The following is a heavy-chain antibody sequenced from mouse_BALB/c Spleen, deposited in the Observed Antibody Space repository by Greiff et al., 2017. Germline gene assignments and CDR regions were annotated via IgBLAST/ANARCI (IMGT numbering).Heavy chain of an antibody. J-gene: IGHJ3*01. Sequence: EVQLQESGGGLVQPGGSMKLSCVASGFTFSNYWMNWVRQSPEKGLEWVAEIRLKSNNSATHYAESVKGRFTISRDDSKSSVYLQMNNLRAEDTGIYYCTRLYDGYLWFAYWGQGTLVTVSA. CDR2: IRLKSNNSAT. D-gene: IGHD2-3*01. CDR3: TRLYDGYLWFAY. CDR1: GFTFSNYW. V-gene: IGHV6-6*02.